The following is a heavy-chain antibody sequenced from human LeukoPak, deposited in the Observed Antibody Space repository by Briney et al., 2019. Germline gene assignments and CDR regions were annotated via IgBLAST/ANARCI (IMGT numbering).Heavy chain of an antibody. V-gene: IGHV5-51*01. Sequence: GESLKISCKGSGNSFTDYWIGWVRQMPGKGLEGMGLIYPGDSATRYSPSFQGHVTISADKSIATAYLQWSSLKASDTAMYYCARQKDPYFDYWGQGTLVTVSS. CDR3: ARQKDPYFDY. D-gene: IGHD2-15*01. J-gene: IGHJ4*02. CDR1: GNSFTDYW. CDR2: IYPGDSAT.